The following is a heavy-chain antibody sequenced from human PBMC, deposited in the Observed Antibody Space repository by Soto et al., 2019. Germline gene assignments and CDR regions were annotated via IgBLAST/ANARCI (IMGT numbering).Heavy chain of an antibody. D-gene: IGHD6-25*01. CDR3: ARGSGYLIDY. V-gene: IGHV4-59*01. CDR2: IYYSGST. CDR1: GGYISSYY. Sequence: SETLSLTCTVAGGYISSYYWSWIRQPPGKGLEWIGYIYYSGSTNYNPSLKSRVTISVDTSKNQFSLKLSSVTAADTAVYYCARGSGYLIDYWGQGTLVTVSS. J-gene: IGHJ4*02.